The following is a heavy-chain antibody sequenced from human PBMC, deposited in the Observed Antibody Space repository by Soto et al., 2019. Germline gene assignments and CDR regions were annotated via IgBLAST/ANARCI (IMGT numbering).Heavy chain of an antibody. J-gene: IGHJ4*02. CDR1: GFTFSSYA. D-gene: IGHD6-13*01. Sequence: ESGGGVVQPGRSLRLSCAASGFTFSSYAMHWVRQAPGKGLEWVAVISYDGSNKYYADSVKGRFTISRDNSKNTLYLQMNSLRAEDTAVYYCARAQFTIAPNIDWGQGTLVTVSS. CDR2: ISYDGSNK. V-gene: IGHV3-30-3*01. CDR3: ARAQFTIAPNID.